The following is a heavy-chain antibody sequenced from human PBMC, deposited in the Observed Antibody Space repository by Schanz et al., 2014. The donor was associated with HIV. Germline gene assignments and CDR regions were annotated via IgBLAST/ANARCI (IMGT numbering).Heavy chain of an antibody. CDR2: IWYDGSNK. Sequence: QVQLGESGGGVVQPGRSLRLSCAASGFIFSRSGMHWVRQAPGKGLEGGAVIWYDGSNKHYADSVKGRFTISRDNSKNTLYLQMNSLRAEDTAVYYCARDVSHDSSGHYSDYYYGMDVWGQGTTVTVSS. D-gene: IGHD3-22*01. CDR3: ARDVSHDSSGHYSDYYYGMDV. CDR1: GFIFSRSG. J-gene: IGHJ6*02. V-gene: IGHV3-33*01.